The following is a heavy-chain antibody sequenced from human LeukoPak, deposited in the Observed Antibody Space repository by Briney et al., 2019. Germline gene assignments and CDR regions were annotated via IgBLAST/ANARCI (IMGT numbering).Heavy chain of an antibody. CDR2: IYYSGST. Sequence: SETLSLTCTVSGGSISSYYWSWVRQPPGKGLEWIGYIYYSGSTSYNPSLNSRVTISLDTSKNQFSLNLSSVTAADTAVYYCARRESSGFFDYWGQGTLVTVSS. CDR1: GGSISSYY. D-gene: IGHD6-19*01. J-gene: IGHJ4*02. CDR3: ARRESSGFFDY. V-gene: IGHV4-59*08.